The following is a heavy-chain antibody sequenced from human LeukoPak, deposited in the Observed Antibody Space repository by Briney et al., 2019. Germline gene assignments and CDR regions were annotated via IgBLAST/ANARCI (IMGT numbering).Heavy chain of an antibody. V-gene: IGHV1-69*04. J-gene: IGHJ6*02. CDR3: AKDRGYGSLGGLYGMDV. CDR1: GGTFSSYA. CDR2: IIPILGIA. Sequence: GASVKVSCKASGGTFSSYAISWVRQAPGQGLEWMGRIIPILGIANFAQKCQGRVTITADKSTSTAYMELSSLRSEDTAVYYCAKDRGYGSLGGLYGMDVWGQGTTVTVSS. D-gene: IGHD3-10*01.